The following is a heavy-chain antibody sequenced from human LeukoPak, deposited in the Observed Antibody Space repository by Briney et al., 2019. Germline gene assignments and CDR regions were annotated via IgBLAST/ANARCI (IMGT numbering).Heavy chain of an antibody. CDR1: GGTFSSYA. D-gene: IGHD2/OR15-2a*01. V-gene: IGHV1-69*05. Sequence: GAPVKVSCKASGGTFSSYAISWVRQAPGQGLEWMGRIIPIFGTANYAQKFQGRVTITTDESTSTAYMELSSLRSEDTAVYYCARDLAEGSFDYWGQGTLVTVSS. CDR3: ARDLAEGSFDY. J-gene: IGHJ4*02. CDR2: IIPIFGTA.